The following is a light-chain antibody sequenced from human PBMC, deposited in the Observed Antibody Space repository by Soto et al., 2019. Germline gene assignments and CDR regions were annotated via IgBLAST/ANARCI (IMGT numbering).Light chain of an antibody. CDR3: QQYESTPPT. Sequence: DIVMTQSPDSLAVSLGERATINCKSSQSVLYSSNNKNYLAWYQQRPGQPPKLLIYWASTRESGVPDRFSGSGSGTDFTRTITRLQAEDVAVYYCQQYESTPPTFGQGTKLEIK. CDR1: QSVLYSSNNKNY. J-gene: IGKJ2*01. CDR2: WAS. V-gene: IGKV4-1*01.